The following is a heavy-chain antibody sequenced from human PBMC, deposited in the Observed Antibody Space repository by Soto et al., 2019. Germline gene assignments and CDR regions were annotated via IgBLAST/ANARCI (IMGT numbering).Heavy chain of an antibody. D-gene: IGHD3-10*01. Sequence: SETLSLTCTVSGGSISSYYWSWIRRPPGKGLEWIGYIYNSGSTHSNPSLQSRVTISVDTSKNQFSLKLSSVTAADTGIYYCARARITMVREVIKYNMDVWGQGTTVTVSS. CDR3: ARARITMVREVIKYNMDV. CDR2: IYNSGST. V-gene: IGHV4-59*01. CDR1: GGSISSYY. J-gene: IGHJ6*02.